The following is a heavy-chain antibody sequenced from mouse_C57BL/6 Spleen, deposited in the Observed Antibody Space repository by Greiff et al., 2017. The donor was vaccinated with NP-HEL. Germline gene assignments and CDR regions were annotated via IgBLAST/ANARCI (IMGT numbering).Heavy chain of an antibody. CDR3: ARGAYYSNYIFDY. CDR1: GFTFSSYG. Sequence: EVKVVESGGDLVKPGGSLKLSCAASGFTFSSYGMSWVRQTPDKRLEWVATISSGGSYTYYPDSVKGRFTISRDNAKNTLYLQMSRLKSEDTAMYYCARGAYYSNYIFDYWGQGTTLTVSS. D-gene: IGHD2-5*01. CDR2: ISSGGSYT. V-gene: IGHV5-6*01. J-gene: IGHJ2*01.